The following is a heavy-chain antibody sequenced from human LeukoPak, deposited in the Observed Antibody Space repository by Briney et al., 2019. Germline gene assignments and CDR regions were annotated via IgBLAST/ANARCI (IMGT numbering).Heavy chain of an antibody. CDR1: GGSFSGYY. D-gene: IGHD3-10*01. V-gene: IGHV4-34*01. J-gene: IGHJ4*02. Sequence: SETLSLTCAVYGGSFSGYYWTWIRQPPGKGLEWIGEIHYSGSASYNPSLKSRVTISVDTSKNQFSLKMNSVTAADTAVYYCARGQWFRAFWSRGTPVTVSS. CDR3: ARGQWFRAF. CDR2: IHYSGSA.